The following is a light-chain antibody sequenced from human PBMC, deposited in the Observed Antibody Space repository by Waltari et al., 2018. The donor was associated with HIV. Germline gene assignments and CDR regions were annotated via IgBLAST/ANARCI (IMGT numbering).Light chain of an antibody. CDR3: VGWDSRLRGYV. J-gene: IGLJ1*01. V-gene: IGLV1-47*01. CDR1: SSNIENDN. Sequence: QSVLTQPPSASGAPRQRVTISCSGSSSNIENDNVYWYQQFPGAAPKLLIYKDTQRPSGVPDRFTGSKSGTSASLAIGGLRSDDEADYYCVGWDSRLRGYVFGAGTKVTVL. CDR2: KDT.